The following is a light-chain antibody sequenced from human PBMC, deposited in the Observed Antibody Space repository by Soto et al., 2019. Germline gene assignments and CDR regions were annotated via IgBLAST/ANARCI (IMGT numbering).Light chain of an antibody. Sequence: QSVLTQPASVSGSPGQSITISCTGTSNDIGGYNYVSWYQQHPGKAPKIVIYGVSNRPSGVSSRFSGSKSGNTASLTISGLQAEDEADYYFSSYTRNNTRIFGGGTKLTVL. J-gene: IGLJ2*01. CDR2: GVS. CDR1: SNDIGGYNY. CDR3: SSYTRNNTRI. V-gene: IGLV2-14*01.